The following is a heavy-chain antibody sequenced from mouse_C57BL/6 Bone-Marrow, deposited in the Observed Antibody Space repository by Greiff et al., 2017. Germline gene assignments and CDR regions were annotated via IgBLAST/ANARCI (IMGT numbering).Heavy chain of an antibody. V-gene: IGHV1-69*01. J-gene: IGHJ3*01. D-gene: IGHD2-2*01. Sequence: QVQLQQPGAELVMPGASVKLSCKASGYTFTSYWMHWVKQRPGQGLEWIGEIDPSDSYTNYNQKFKGKSTLTVDKSSSTAYMQLSSLTSEDSAVYYCAREGGGYDVWVAYWGQGTLVTVSA. CDR1: GYTFTSYW. CDR2: IDPSDSYT. CDR3: AREGGGYDVWVAY.